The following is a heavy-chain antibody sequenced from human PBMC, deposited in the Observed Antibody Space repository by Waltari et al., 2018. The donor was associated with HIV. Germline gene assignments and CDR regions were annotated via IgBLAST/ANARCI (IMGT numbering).Heavy chain of an antibody. V-gene: IGHV3-7*01. Sequence: EVQLVESGGGLVQPGGSLRLSCAASGFTFSSYWMSWVRQAPGRGLEWVANIKQEGSEKYYVDSVKGRFTISRDNAKNSLYLQMNSLRAEDTAVYYCARDTIAVAGTGPNWFDPWGQGTLVTVSS. CDR2: IKQEGSEK. D-gene: IGHD6-19*01. CDR1: GFTFSSYW. J-gene: IGHJ5*02. CDR3: ARDTIAVAGTGPNWFDP.